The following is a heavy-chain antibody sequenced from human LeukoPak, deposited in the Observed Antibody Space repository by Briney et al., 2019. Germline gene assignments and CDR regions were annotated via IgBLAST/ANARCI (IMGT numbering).Heavy chain of an antibody. Sequence: QPGRSLRLSCAASGFTFSTYAMSWVRQTPGKGLEWVSDNSGSGGSTYYADSVKGRFTISRDNSKNTPYLQMNSLRAEDTAVYYCAKGKRWIQLWPSFDYWGQGTLVTVSS. CDR2: NSGSGGST. CDR3: AKGKRWIQLWPSFDY. D-gene: IGHD5-18*01. CDR1: GFTFSTYA. V-gene: IGHV3-23*01. J-gene: IGHJ4*02.